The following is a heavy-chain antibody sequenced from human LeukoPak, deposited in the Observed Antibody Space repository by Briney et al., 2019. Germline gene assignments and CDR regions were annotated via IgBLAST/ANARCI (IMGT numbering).Heavy chain of an antibody. D-gene: IGHD1-26*01. CDR3: ARDWELLRYGMDV. Sequence: SETLSLTCTVSGYSISSGYWGWVRQPPGKGLEWIGSINHSGNSYFNPSLKSRVTISVDTSKNQFSLNLSSVTAADTAVYYCARDWELLRYGMDVWGQGTTVTVSS. J-gene: IGHJ6*02. CDR2: INHSGNS. CDR1: GYSISSGY. V-gene: IGHV4-38-2*02.